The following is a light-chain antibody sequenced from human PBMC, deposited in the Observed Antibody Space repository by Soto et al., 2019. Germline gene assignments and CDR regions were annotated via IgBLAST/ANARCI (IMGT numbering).Light chain of an antibody. CDR2: GAS. CDR3: QQYGSSPPRYT. Sequence: EIVLTQSPGTLSLSPGERATLSCRASQSVSSSYLAWYQQKPGQAPRLLIYGASSRATGIPDRFSGSGSGTDFTRTISRLEPEDFAVYYCQQYGSSPPRYTFGQGTNLEIK. J-gene: IGKJ2*01. CDR1: QSVSSSY. V-gene: IGKV3-20*01.